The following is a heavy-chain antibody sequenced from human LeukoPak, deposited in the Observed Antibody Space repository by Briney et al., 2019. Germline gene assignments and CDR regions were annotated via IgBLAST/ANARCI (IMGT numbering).Heavy chain of an antibody. V-gene: IGHV3-23*01. Sequence: GGSLRLSCAASGFTFSSYAMGWVRQAPGKGLEWVSSIKGGGGDPFYADSVRGRFTISRDNSKNTLYLQLNSLRAEDTAVCFCAKGGHDFNPFYCWGQGALVTVSS. D-gene: IGHD2-21*02. J-gene: IGHJ4*02. CDR2: IKGGGGDP. CDR1: GFTFSSYA. CDR3: AKGGHDFNPFYC.